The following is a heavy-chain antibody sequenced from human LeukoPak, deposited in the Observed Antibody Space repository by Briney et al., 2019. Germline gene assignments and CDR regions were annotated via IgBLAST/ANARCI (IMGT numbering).Heavy chain of an antibody. CDR3: AKPTSGDGSFLIDY. D-gene: IGHD1-26*01. V-gene: IGHV3-33*06. CDR2: IWYDGSYT. J-gene: IGHJ4*02. CDR1: GFTFSSYG. Sequence: PGRSLRLSCAASGFTFSSYGMHWVRQAPGKGLEWVAVIWYDGSYTYYAESVKGRFTISRDNSRNTLYLQMSSQRSEDTAVYYCAKPTSGDGSFLIDYWGQGTLVTVSS.